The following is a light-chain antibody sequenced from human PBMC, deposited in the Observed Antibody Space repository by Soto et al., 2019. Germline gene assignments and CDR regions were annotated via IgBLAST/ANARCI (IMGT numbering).Light chain of an antibody. J-gene: IGKJ4*01. CDR3: QQYYGSPT. V-gene: IGKV4-1*01. Sequence: DIVMTQSPDSLAVSLGERATTNCKSSQSVLYSPNNKNYLAWYQQKPGQPPKLLIYWASTRESGVPDRFSGSGSGTDFTLTISSLQAEDVAVYYCQQYYGSPTFGGGTKVEIK. CDR2: WAS. CDR1: QSVLYSPNNKNY.